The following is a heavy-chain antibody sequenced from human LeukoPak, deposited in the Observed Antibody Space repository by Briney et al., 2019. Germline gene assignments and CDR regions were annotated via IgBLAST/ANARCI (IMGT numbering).Heavy chain of an antibody. CDR1: GGSISSSSYY. J-gene: IGHJ3*02. D-gene: IGHD3-10*01. CDR3: ASGELGAFDI. CDR2: IYYSGST. Sequence: SETLSLTCTVSGGSISSSSYYWGWIRQPPGKGLEWIGSIYYSGSTYYNPSLKSRVTISVDTSKNQFSLKLSSVTAADTAVYYCASGELGAFDIWGQGTMVTVSS. V-gene: IGHV4-39*07.